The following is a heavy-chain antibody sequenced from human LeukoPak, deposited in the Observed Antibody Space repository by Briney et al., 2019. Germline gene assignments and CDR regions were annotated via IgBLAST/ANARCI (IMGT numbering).Heavy chain of an antibody. V-gene: IGHV1-69*04. CDR3: ARVRRLGELFFDY. D-gene: IGHD3-10*01. CDR1: GGTFSSYA. Sequence: GASVKASCKASGGTFSSYAISWVRQAPGQGLEWMGRIIPILGIANYAQKFQGRVTITADKSTSTAYMELSSLRSEDTAVYYCARVRRLGELFFDYWGQGTLVTVSS. CDR2: IIPILGIA. J-gene: IGHJ4*02.